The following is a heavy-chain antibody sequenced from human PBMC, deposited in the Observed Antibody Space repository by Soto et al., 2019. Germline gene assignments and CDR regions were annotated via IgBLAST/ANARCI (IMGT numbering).Heavy chain of an antibody. J-gene: IGHJ6*02. D-gene: IGHD3-22*01. Sequence: GGSLRLSCAASGFTFSSYGMHWVRQAPGKGLEWVAVISYDGSNKYYADSVKGRFTISRDNSKNTLYLQMNSLRAEDTAVYYCATPSILVVEFYYYGMDVWGQGTTATVS. CDR1: GFTFSSYG. CDR2: ISYDGSNK. CDR3: ATPSILVVEFYYYGMDV. V-gene: IGHV3-30*03.